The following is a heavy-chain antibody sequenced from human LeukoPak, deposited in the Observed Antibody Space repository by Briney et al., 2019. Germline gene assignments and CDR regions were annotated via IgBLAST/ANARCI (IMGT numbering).Heavy chain of an antibody. D-gene: IGHD2-8*01. V-gene: IGHV5-10-1*01. CDR3: ARHVYAISFFDY. J-gene: IGHJ4*02. CDR2: IDPSDSYT. Sequence: GESLRISCKGSGYSFTNYWISWVRQMPGEVLEWMGRIDPSDSYTNYSPSFQGHVTISADKSITTAYLQWSSLKASDTAMYYCARHVYAISFFDYWGQGTLVTVSS. CDR1: GYSFTNYW.